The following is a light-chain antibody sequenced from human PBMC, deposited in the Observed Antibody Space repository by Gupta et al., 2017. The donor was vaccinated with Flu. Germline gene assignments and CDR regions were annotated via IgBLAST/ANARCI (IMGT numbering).Light chain of an antibody. Sequence: SPGERATLSCRASQSVSSNLAWYQQKPGQAPRLLIYGASTRATGIPARFSGSGSGTEFTLTISSLQSEDFAVYYCQQYNNWPSTFGQGTKVEIK. J-gene: IGKJ1*01. CDR2: GAS. V-gene: IGKV3-15*01. CDR1: QSVSSN. CDR3: QQYNNWPST.